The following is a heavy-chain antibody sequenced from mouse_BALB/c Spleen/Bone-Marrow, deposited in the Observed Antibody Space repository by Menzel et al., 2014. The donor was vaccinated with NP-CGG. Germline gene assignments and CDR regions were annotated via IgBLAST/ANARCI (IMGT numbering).Heavy chain of an antibody. CDR3: NGNYYAMDY. J-gene: IGHJ4*01. Sequence: EVMLVESGAELVRSGASVKLSCTASGFNIKDYYMHWVRQRPEQGLEWIGWIDPENGDTEYAPKFQGKATMTADTPSNTAYLQLSSLTSEDTAVYYCNGNYYAMDYWGQGTSDTVSS. CDR1: GFNIKDYY. V-gene: IGHV14-4*02. CDR2: IDPENGDT. D-gene: IGHD2-1*01.